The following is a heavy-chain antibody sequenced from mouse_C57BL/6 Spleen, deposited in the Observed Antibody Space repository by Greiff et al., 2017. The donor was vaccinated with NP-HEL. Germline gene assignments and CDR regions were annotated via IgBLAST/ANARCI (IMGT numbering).Heavy chain of an antibody. D-gene: IGHD2-5*01. V-gene: IGHV1-50*01. CDR1: GYTFTSYW. J-gene: IGHJ2*01. Sequence: VQLQQSGAELVKPGASVKLSCKASGYTFTSYWMQWVKQRPGQGLEWIGEIDPSDSYTNYNQKFKGKATLTVDTSSSTAYMQLSSLTSEDSAVYYCARGIYSNYFDYWGQGTTLTVSS. CDR3: ARGIYSNYFDY. CDR2: IDPSDSYT.